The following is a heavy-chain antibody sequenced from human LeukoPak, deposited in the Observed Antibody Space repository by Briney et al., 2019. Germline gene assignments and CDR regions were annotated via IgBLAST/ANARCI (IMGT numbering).Heavy chain of an antibody. J-gene: IGHJ4*02. CDR1: GYTLTELS. CDR3: ATFDPQINKYYFDY. D-gene: IGHD3-9*01. Sequence: ASAKVSCKVSGYTLTELSMHWVRQAPGKGLEWMGGFDPEDGETIYAQKFQGGVTMTEDTSTDTAYMELSSLRSEDTAVYYCATFDPQINKYYFDYWGQGTLVTVSS. V-gene: IGHV1-24*01. CDR2: FDPEDGET.